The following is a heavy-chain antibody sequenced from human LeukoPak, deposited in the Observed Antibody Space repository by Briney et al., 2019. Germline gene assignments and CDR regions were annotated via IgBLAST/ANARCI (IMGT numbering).Heavy chain of an antibody. J-gene: IGHJ4*02. V-gene: IGHV4-31*03. Sequence: NPSETLSLTCTVSGGSISSGGYYWSWIRQHPGKGLEWIGYIYYSGSTYYNPSLKSRVTISVDTSKNQFSLKLSSVTAADTAVYYCARGGWKDYGLDYWGQGTLVTVSS. CDR3: ARGGWKDYGLDY. CDR2: IYYSGST. CDR1: GGSISSGGYY. D-gene: IGHD4-17*01.